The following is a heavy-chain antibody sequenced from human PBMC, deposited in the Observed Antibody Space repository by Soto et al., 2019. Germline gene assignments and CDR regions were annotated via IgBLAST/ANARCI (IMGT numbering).Heavy chain of an antibody. CDR1: GGSISSYY. D-gene: IGHD2-15*01. CDR3: ARVRSWWLTILDS. Sequence: PSETLSLTCTVSGGSISSYYWSWIRQPPGKGLEWIGYIYYSGSTNYNPSLKSRVSLSVDTSKNQFSLKLNSVTAADTAVYYCARVRSWWLTILDSWGHGTLVTVSS. CDR2: IYYSGST. V-gene: IGHV4-59*08. J-gene: IGHJ5*01.